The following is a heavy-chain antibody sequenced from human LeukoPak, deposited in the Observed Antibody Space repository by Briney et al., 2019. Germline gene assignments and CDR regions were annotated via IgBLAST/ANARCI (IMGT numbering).Heavy chain of an antibody. CDR1: GFTFSNYG. Sequence: PGRSLRLSCAASGFTFSNYGMHWVRQAPGKGLEWVAVIWYDGINKFHADSVRGRFTISRDNSKNTVSLQMNSLSAEDTAVYYCTRERISGIAAFDYWGQGTLVTVSS. J-gene: IGHJ4*02. CDR2: IWYDGINK. CDR3: TRERISGIAAFDY. V-gene: IGHV3-33*01. D-gene: IGHD6-13*01.